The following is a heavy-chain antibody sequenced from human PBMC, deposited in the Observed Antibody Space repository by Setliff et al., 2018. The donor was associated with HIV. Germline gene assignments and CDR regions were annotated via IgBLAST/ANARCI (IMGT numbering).Heavy chain of an antibody. CDR2: VYTSGST. D-gene: IGHD3-16*01. CDR3: ARDRFGDPYYYYYMDV. CDR1: GGSISSGTYY. Sequence: SETLSLTCTVSGGSISSGTYYWSWIRQPAGKGLEWIGHVYTSGSTNYNPSLKSRVTISVDTSKNQFSLKLTSVSAADTAVYYCARDRFGDPYYYYYMDVWGKGTTVTVSS. V-gene: IGHV4-61*09. J-gene: IGHJ6*03.